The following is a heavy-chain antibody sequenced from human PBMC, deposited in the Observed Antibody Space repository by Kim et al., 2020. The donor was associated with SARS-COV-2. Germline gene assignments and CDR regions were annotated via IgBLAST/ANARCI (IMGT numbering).Heavy chain of an antibody. D-gene: IGHD6-19*01. Sequence: GGSLRLSCAASGFTFSSYWMSWVRQAPGKGLEWVANVKQDGSEKYNVDSVKGRFTISRDNAKNSLYLQMSSLRAEDTAVYYWARDLLGAVAGTSDYWGQGTLVTVSS. J-gene: IGHJ4*02. CDR3: ARDLLGAVAGTSDY. CDR2: VKQDGSEK. V-gene: IGHV3-7*01. CDR1: GFTFSSYW.